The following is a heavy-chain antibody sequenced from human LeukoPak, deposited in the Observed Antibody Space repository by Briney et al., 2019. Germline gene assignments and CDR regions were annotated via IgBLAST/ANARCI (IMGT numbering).Heavy chain of an antibody. CDR3: ARDQDSLVRGVIGY. Sequence: GASVKVSCKASGYTFTSYGISWVRQAPGQGLEWMGWIGPYNGNTNYAQNLQGRVTMTTDTSTSTAYMELGSLESDDTAVYYCARDQDSLVRGVIGYWGQGTLVTVSS. V-gene: IGHV1-18*01. CDR1: GYTFTSYG. D-gene: IGHD3-10*01. J-gene: IGHJ4*02. CDR2: IGPYNGNT.